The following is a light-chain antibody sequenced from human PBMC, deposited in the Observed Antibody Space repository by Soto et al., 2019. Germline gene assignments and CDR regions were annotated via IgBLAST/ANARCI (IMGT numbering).Light chain of an antibody. J-gene: IGKJ1*01. CDR3: QQYGRTSWT. CDR1: QSVSTNF. V-gene: IGKV3-20*01. Sequence: EFVLTQSPGTLSLSPGEGATLSCRASQSVSTNFFAWYQQKPGQAPRLLIYGASTRATGIPDRFSGSGSGTDFTLTISRLEPEDFAVYCCQQYGRTSWTFGQGTKVDIK. CDR2: GAS.